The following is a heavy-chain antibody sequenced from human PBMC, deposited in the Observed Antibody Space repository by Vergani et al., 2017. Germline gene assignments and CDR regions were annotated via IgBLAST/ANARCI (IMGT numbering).Heavy chain of an antibody. D-gene: IGHD2-21*01. V-gene: IGHV4-38-2*02. J-gene: IGHJ3*01. Sequence: QVQLQESGPGLVKPSETLSLTCTVSNDSISRGYFWGWIRRPPGKGLEWIASFHHTGMTYNNPSLKSRVTISVDTSKNLISLKLNSVTAADTALYYCARDGGEYDKDALDVWGQGTKVTVTS. CDR2: FHHTGMT. CDR1: NDSISRGYF. CDR3: ARDGGEYDKDALDV.